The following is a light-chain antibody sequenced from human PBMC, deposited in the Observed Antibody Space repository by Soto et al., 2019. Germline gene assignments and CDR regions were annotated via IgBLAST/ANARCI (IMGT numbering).Light chain of an antibody. Sequence: EIVMTQSPATLSVSPRERATLSCRSSQSVSSNLAWYQQKPGQAPRLLIYGESTRATGIPARFSGSGSGTEFTLTISSLQSEDFAVYYCQQYNKWPRPFGQGSKVDIK. CDR1: QSVSSN. CDR2: GES. J-gene: IGKJ1*01. V-gene: IGKV3-15*01. CDR3: QQYNKWPRP.